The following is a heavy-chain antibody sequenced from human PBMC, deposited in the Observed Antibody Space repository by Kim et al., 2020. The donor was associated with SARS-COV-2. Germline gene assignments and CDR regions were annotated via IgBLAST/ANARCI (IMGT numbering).Heavy chain of an antibody. CDR1: GFTFSSYA. V-gene: IGHV3-23*03. CDR2: IYSGGSST. Sequence: GGSLRLSCAASGFTFSSYAMSWVRQAPGKGLEWVSVIYSGGSSTYYADSVKGRFTISRDNSKNTLYLQMNSLRAEDTAVYYCAKDPKPGWGQGTLVTVSS. CDR3: AKDPKPG. J-gene: IGHJ4*02.